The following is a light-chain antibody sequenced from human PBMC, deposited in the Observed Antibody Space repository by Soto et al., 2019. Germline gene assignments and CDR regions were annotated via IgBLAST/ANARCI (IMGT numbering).Light chain of an antibody. CDR1: QSVSDN. CDR3: QQYNAWPLT. J-gene: IGKJ4*01. Sequence: EIVLTQSPSTLSVSPGERVTLSCRASQSVSDNLAWYQQKPGQAPRLLIYGASIRATDIPARFSGSGSGTEFSLTISRLQSEDFSVYYCQQYNAWPLTFGGGTKVEIQ. CDR2: GAS. V-gene: IGKV3D-15*01.